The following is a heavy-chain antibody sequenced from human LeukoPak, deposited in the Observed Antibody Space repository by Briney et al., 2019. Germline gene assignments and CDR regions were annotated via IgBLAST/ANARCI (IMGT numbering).Heavy chain of an antibody. CDR3: EIVTAPYYDSSVAI. Sequence: GGSLRLSCAASGFTFSSYSMNWVRQAPGKGLEWVSSISSSSSYIYYADSVKGRFTISRDNAKNSLYLQMNSLRAEDTAVYYCEIVTAPYYDSSVAIWGQGTMVTVSS. J-gene: IGHJ3*02. CDR1: GFTFSSYS. D-gene: IGHD3-22*01. CDR2: ISSSSSYI. V-gene: IGHV3-21*01.